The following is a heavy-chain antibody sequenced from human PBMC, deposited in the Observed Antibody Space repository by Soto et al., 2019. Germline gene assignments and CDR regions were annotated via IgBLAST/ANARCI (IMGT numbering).Heavy chain of an antibody. CDR1: GYTFTSYY. V-gene: IGHV1-46*01. CDR2: INPSGGST. CDR3: ARVPPEGYCSGGSCYSEPFDY. Sequence: GASVKVSCKASGYTFTSYYMHWVRQAPGQGLEWMGIINPSGGSTSYAQKFQGRVTMTRDTSTSTVYMELSSLRSEDTAVYYCARVPPEGYCSGGSCYSEPFDYWGQGTLVTVSS. J-gene: IGHJ4*02. D-gene: IGHD2-15*01.